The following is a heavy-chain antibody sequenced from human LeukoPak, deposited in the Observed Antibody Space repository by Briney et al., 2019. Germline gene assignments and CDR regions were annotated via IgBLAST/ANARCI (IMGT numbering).Heavy chain of an antibody. J-gene: IGHJ4*02. D-gene: IGHD3-22*01. CDR1: GGSISSYY. CDR3: ARLYYDSFDH. Sequence: SETLSLTCTVSGGSISSYYWSWIRQLPGKGLEWIGYIYPSGRTNYNPSLKSRVTISLDTSKNQFSLKLSSVTAADTAVYYCARLYYDSFDHWGQGTLVTVSS. CDR2: IYPSGRT. V-gene: IGHV4-4*09.